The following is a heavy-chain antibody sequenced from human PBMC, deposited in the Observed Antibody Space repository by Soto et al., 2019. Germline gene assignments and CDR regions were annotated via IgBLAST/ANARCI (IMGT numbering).Heavy chain of an antibody. D-gene: IGHD2-8*01. Sequence: SETLSLTCTVSGGSISSYYWSWIRQPPGKGLEWIGYIYYSGSTNYNPSLKSRVTISVDTSKNQFSLKLSSVTAADTAVYYCARHFGDCTYGVCFLWFAPWGQGTLVTVSS. V-gene: IGHV4-59*08. CDR1: GGSISSYY. CDR2: IYYSGST. J-gene: IGHJ5*02. CDR3: ARHFGDCTYGVCFLWFAP.